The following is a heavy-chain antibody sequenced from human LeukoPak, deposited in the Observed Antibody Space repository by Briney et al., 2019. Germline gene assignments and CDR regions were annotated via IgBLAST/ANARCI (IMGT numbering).Heavy chain of an antibody. CDR2: IYVTGST. D-gene: IGHD3-16*02. V-gene: IGHV4-59*08. Sequence: SETLSLTCTVSGGSIGTYYWSWIRQSPGKGLEWIGYIYVTGSTRYNPYLQSRVTISVDTSRNQFFLKMSSVTAADTAVYYCARHIGGGIEDMDVWGKGTKVSVSS. J-gene: IGHJ6*03. CDR1: GGSIGTYY. CDR3: ARHIGGGIEDMDV.